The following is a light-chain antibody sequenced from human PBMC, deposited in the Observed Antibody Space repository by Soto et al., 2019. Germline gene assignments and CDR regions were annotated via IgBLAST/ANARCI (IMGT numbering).Light chain of an antibody. CDR3: QQYGISSYT. J-gene: IGKJ2*01. CDR2: GAS. CDR1: QSVSSTY. Sequence: EIVLTQSPGTLSLSPGERATLSCRASQSVSSTYLAWYQQNPGQAPRLLIYGASSRAAGIPDRFSDSGSGTDFPLTISRLEPEDFAVYFCQQYGISSYTFGQGTKLEIK. V-gene: IGKV3-20*01.